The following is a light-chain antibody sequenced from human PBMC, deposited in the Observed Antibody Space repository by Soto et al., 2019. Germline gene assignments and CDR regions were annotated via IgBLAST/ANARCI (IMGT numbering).Light chain of an antibody. CDR3: QHRMIWTLQ. CDR1: QSVSSY. Sequence: ELELTDSPTTLSLYPVERVTLYCRASQSVSSYLLWYQQKPGQAPRLLIYDASNRASGNPARFSGSGSETDFTLTISSLEPEDFAVYYCQHRMIWTLQFGQGTRLAI. V-gene: IGKV3-11*01. CDR2: DAS. J-gene: IGKJ5*01.